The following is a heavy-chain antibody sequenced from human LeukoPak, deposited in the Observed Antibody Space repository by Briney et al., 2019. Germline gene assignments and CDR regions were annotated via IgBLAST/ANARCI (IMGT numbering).Heavy chain of an antibody. Sequence: PGGSLRLSCAASGFTFSSYNMNWVRQAPGKELEWVSSISSGGGHIYYGDSVKGRFTISRDNAKNSVYLQMNSLRAEDTAVYYCARNLRLHTPRALDIWGQGTMVTVSS. CDR1: GFTFSSYN. J-gene: IGHJ3*02. D-gene: IGHD5-24*01. CDR2: ISSGGGHI. CDR3: ARNLRLHTPRALDI. V-gene: IGHV3-21*04.